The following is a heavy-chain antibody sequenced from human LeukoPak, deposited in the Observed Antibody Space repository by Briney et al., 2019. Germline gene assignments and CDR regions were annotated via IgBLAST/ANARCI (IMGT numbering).Heavy chain of an antibody. CDR1: GYTFTGYY. Sequence: ASLKVSCKASGYTFTGYYMHWVRQAPGQGLEWMGWINPNSGGTNYAQKFQGRVTMTRDTSISTAYMELSRLRSDDTAVYYCARALRYSSSWYYFDYWGQGTLVTVSS. CDR3: ARALRYSSSWYYFDY. V-gene: IGHV1-2*02. CDR2: INPNSGGT. D-gene: IGHD6-13*01. J-gene: IGHJ4*02.